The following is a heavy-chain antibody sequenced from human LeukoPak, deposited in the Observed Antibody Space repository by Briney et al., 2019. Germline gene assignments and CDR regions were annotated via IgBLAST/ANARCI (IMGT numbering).Heavy chain of an antibody. CDR2: ISAYNGNT. J-gene: IGHJ2*01. Sequence: ASVKVSCKASGYTFTSYGISWVRQAPGQGLEWMGWISAYNGNTNYAQKLQGRVTMTTDTSTSTAYMELRSLRSDDTAVYYCARDQRFYGDYEYFDLWGRGTLVTVSS. CDR3: ARDQRFYGDYEYFDL. CDR1: GYTFTSYG. V-gene: IGHV1-18*01. D-gene: IGHD4-17*01.